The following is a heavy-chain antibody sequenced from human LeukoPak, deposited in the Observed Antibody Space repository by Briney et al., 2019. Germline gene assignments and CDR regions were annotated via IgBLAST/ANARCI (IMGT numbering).Heavy chain of an antibody. D-gene: IGHD1-26*01. J-gene: IGHJ4*02. CDR3: AKTLVDYSGSYFFFY. Sequence: GGSLRLSCAASGFTFSNAYMNWVRQAPGKGLEWVSAISGSGGSTYYADSVKGRFTISRDNSKNTLYLQMNSLRAEDTAVYYCAKTLVDYSGSYFFFYWGQGTLVTVSS. V-gene: IGHV3-23*01. CDR2: ISGSGGST. CDR1: GFTFSNAY.